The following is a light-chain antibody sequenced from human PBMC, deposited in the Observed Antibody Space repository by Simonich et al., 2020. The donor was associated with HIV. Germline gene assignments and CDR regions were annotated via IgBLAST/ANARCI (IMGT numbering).Light chain of an antibody. CDR1: SSNIGSNY. Sequence: QSVLPQPPSASGNPGQRVTISCSGSSSNIGSNYVYWYQQLPGTAPKLLIYRNNQRPSGVPDRFTGSKSGTSASLAISGLQSEDEADYYCAAWDDSLNGWVFGGGTKLTVL. CDR3: AAWDDSLNGWV. CDR2: RNN. V-gene: IGLV1-47*01. J-gene: IGLJ3*02.